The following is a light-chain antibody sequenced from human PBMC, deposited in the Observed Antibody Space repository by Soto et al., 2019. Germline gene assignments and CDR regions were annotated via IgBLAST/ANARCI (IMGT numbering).Light chain of an antibody. V-gene: IGLV2-11*01. CDR2: DVS. CDR1: SSDVGGYNY. J-gene: IGLJ1*01. Sequence: QSVLTQPPSVSGAPGQRVTISCTGTSSDVGGYNYVSWYQQHPGKAPKLMIYDVSKRPSGVPDRFSGSKSGNTAFLTISGLQAQDEADYYRCSYAGSYTYVSGTGTKVTVL. CDR3: CSYAGSYTYV.